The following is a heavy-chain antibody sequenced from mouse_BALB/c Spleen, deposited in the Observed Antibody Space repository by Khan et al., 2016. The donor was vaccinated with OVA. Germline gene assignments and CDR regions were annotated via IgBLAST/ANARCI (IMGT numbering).Heavy chain of an antibody. J-gene: IGHJ2*01. CDR1: GYNFTSYW. D-gene: IGHD2-4*01. Sequence: EVQLQQSGTVLARPGASVKMSCKASGYNFTSYWMHWVKQRPGQGLEWIGAIYPGISDTRYNQKFTVKAKLTAVTSASTAYMELSSLTNEDSAVYFCTRSYDSYYLDYWGQGTTLRVAS. CDR3: TRSYDSYYLDY. V-gene: IGHV1-5*01. CDR2: IYPGISDT.